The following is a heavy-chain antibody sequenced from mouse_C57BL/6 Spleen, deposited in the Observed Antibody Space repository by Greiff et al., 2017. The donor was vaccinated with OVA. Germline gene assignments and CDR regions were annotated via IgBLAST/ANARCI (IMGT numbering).Heavy chain of an antibody. Sequence: QVQLKESGPGLVAPSQSLSITCTVSGFSLTSYGVHWVRQPPGKGLEWLVVIWSDGSTTYNSALKSRLSTSKDNSKSQVFLKMNRLQTDDTAMYYCARHEGSSSYYYAMDYWGQGTSVTVSS. J-gene: IGHJ4*01. CDR2: IWSDGST. D-gene: IGHD1-1*01. CDR1: GFSLTSYG. V-gene: IGHV2-6-1*01. CDR3: ARHEGSSSYYYAMDY.